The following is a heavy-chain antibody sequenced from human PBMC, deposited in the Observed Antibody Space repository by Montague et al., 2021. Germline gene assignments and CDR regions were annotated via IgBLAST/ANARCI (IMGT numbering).Heavy chain of an antibody. CDR1: GFTFSNSW. CDR3: VSVGE. D-gene: IGHD2-21*01. V-gene: IGHV3-7*01. Sequence: SLRLSFEASGFTFSNSWMNWVRQAPGKGLEWVANINPDGSAKRHVDSVQGRFTISRDNAKNSLHLQMNSLRAEDTAVYYCVSVGEWGQGTLVTVSS. CDR2: INPDGSAK. J-gene: IGHJ4*02.